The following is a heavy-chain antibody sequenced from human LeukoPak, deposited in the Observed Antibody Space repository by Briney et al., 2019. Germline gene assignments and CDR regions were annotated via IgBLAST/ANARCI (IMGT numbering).Heavy chain of an antibody. CDR3: ARDLAYYDILTGPRNYMDV. CDR2: ISAYNGNT. V-gene: IGHV1-18*01. J-gene: IGHJ6*03. D-gene: IGHD3-9*01. CDR1: GYTFTSYG. Sequence: GASVKVSCKASGYTFTSYGISWVRQAPGQGLEWMGWISAYNGNTNYAQKLQGRVTMTTDTSTSTAYMELRSLRSDDTAVYYCARDLAYYDILTGPRNYMDVWGKGTTVTISS.